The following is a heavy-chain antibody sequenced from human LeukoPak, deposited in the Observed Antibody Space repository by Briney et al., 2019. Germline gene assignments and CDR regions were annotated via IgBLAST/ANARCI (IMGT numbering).Heavy chain of an antibody. V-gene: IGHV3-7*01. CDR2: IKQDGTEQ. CDR3: ARGLSYCSNGVCPFDY. J-gene: IGHJ4*02. Sequence: GGSLRLSCAASGFSFSSYWMTWVRQAPGKGLEWVANIKQDGTEQYYVDSLKGRFTTSRDNAKNSPYLEINILPAEDTAVYYCARGLSYCSNGVCPFDYWGQGTQVTVSS. D-gene: IGHD2-8*01. CDR1: GFSFSSYW.